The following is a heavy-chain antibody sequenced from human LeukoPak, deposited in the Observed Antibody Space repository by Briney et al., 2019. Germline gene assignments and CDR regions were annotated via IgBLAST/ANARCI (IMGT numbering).Heavy chain of an antibody. D-gene: IGHD4-17*01. CDR1: GYTFTSYD. CDR2: MNPNSGNT. CDR3: ARGSNGDYDFQH. Sequence: ASVKVSCKASGYTFTSYDINWVRQATGQGLEWMGWMNPNSGNTGYAQKFQGRVTMTRNTSISTAYMELSSLRSEDTAVYYCARGSNGDYDFQHWGQGTLVTVSS. J-gene: IGHJ1*01. V-gene: IGHV1-8*01.